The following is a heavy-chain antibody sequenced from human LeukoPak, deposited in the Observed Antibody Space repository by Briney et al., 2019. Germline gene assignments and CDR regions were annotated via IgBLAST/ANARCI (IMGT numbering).Heavy chain of an antibody. J-gene: IGHJ4*02. CDR3: AGDGEWYFDY. V-gene: IGHV3-66*01. D-gene: IGHD3-3*01. CDR1: GVTVSSNY. CDR2: IYSGGST. Sequence: PGGSLRLSCVASGVTVSSNYMSWVRQAPGRGGEWVSVIYSGGSTYYADSVKGRFTISRDNSKNTLYLQMNSLRAEDTAVYYCAGDGEWYFDYWGQVTLVTAAS.